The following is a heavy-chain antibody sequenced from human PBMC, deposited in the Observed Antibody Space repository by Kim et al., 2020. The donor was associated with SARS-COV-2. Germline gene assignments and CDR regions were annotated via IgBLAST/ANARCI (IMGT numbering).Heavy chain of an antibody. Sequence: SETLSLTCTVSGGSISSGGYYWSWIRQHPGKGLEWIGYIYYSGSTYYNPSLKSRVTISVDTSKNQFSLKLSYVTAADTAVYYCARVARITIFGVVNSAFDIGGQGTRVTVSS. CDR1: GGSISSGGYY. CDR3: ARVARITIFGVVNSAFDI. J-gene: IGHJ3*02. V-gene: IGHV4-31*03. CDR2: IYYSGST. D-gene: IGHD3-3*01.